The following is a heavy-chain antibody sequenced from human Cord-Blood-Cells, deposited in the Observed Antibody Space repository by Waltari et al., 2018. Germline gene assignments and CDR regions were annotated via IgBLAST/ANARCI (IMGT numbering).Heavy chain of an antibody. CDR1: GGSFSGYY. CDR3: ARRYYYDSSGYSNLFDI. V-gene: IGHV4-34*01. Sequence: QVQLQPWGAGLLKPSETLSLTCAVYGGSFSGYYRLGIRQPPGKGLEWIGEINHSGSTNYNPSLKSRVTISVDTSKNQFSLKLSSVTAADTAVYYCARRYYYDSSGYSNLFDIWGQGTMVTVSS. J-gene: IGHJ3*02. CDR2: INHSGST. D-gene: IGHD3-22*01.